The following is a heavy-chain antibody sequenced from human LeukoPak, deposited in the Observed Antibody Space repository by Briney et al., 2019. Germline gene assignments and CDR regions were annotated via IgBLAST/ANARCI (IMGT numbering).Heavy chain of an antibody. V-gene: IGHV3-23*01. CDR3: AKDVSPDSGWDLDY. J-gene: IGHJ4*02. Sequence: GGSLRLSCAVYGLTFSTYSMTWARQGPGKGLEWVSSIYNSGAKIFYADSVKGRFTISRDNSENMLYLQMNSLRVEDTAVYYCAKDVSPDSGWDLDYWGQGTPVTVSS. D-gene: IGHD6-19*01. CDR1: GLTFSTYS. CDR2: IYNSGAKI.